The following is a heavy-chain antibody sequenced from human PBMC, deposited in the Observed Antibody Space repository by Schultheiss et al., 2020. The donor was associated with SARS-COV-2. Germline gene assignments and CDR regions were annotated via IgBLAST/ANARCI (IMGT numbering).Heavy chain of an antibody. CDR2: ISSSGSTI. V-gene: IGHV3-11*01. CDR3: AKDQPPSMAETPGRGADYYYYYGMDV. CDR1: GFTFSDYY. D-gene: IGHD6-6*01. J-gene: IGHJ6*02. Sequence: GGSLRLSCAASGFTFSDYYMSWIRQAPGKGLEWVSYISSSGSTIYYADSVKGRFTMSRDNAKNSLYLQMNSLRAEDTAVYYCAKDQPPSMAETPGRGADYYYYYGMDVWGQGTTVTVSS.